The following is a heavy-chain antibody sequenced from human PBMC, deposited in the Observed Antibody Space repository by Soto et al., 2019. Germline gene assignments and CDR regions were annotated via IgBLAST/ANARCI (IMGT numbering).Heavy chain of an antibody. Sequence: GESLKISCKGSGYSFTNFWIAWVRQMPGKGLEWMGIIYPGDSDARYSPSFQGQVTISADKSINTAYLRWSSLKASDTAMYYCARLEYYDSSVDPDAFDIWGQGTMVTVSS. CDR1: GYSFTNFW. D-gene: IGHD3-22*01. V-gene: IGHV5-51*01. CDR3: ARLEYYDSSVDPDAFDI. J-gene: IGHJ3*02. CDR2: IYPGDSDA.